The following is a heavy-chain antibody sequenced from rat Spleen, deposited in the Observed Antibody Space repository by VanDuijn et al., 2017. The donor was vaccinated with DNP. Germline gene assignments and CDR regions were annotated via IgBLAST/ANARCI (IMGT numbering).Heavy chain of an antibody. D-gene: IGHD5-1*01. CDR3: TTRKLGGWFAS. CDR2: ISYSGST. J-gene: IGHJ3*01. Sequence: EVQLQESGPGLVKPSQSLSLTCSVTGYSITSNYWGWIRKFPGNKMEWIGHISYSGSTSHNPSLKSRISITRDTSKNQFFLQLNSVTTEDTATYYCTTRKLGGWFASWGQGTLVTVSS. CDR1: GYSITSNY. V-gene: IGHV3-1*01.